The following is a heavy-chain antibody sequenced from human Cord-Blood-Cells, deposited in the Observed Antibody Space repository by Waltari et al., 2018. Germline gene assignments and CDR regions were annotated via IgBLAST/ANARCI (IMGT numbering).Heavy chain of an antibody. D-gene: IGHD5-18*01. V-gene: IGHV3-21*01. CDR1: GFPFSSSR. CDR2: ISSSSSYI. J-gene: IGHJ4*02. CDR3: ATGTAMGPFDY. Sequence: VQLVESGGVLVKPGGSLRLSCAASGFPFSSSRMNWARQAPGKGLEGVSSISSSSSYIYYADSVKGRFTISRDNAKNSLYLQMNSLRAEDTAVYYCATGTAMGPFDYWGQGTLVTVSS.